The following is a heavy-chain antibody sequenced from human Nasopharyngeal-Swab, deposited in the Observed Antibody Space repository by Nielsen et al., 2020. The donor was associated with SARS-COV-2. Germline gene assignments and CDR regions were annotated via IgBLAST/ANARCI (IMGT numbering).Heavy chain of an antibody. J-gene: IGHJ3*02. CDR2: IYYSGST. CDR3: ATSIVVVPAAISPDAFDI. CDR1: GGSISSYY. V-gene: IGHV4-59*08. Sequence: SETLSLTCNVSGGSISSYYWSWIRQRPGKGLEWIGYIYYSGSTNYNPSLKSRVTISVDTSKNQFSLKLSSVTDADTAVYYCATSIVVVPAAISPDAFDIWGQGTMVTVSS. D-gene: IGHD2-2*02.